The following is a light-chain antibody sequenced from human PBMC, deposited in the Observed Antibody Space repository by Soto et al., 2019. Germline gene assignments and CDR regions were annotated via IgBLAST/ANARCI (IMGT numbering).Light chain of an antibody. CDR1: QSVSSSY. V-gene: IGKV3-20*01. Sequence: EIVLTQSPGTLSLSPGERATHSCRASQSVSSSYLAWYQQKPGQAPRLLIYGASSRATGIPDRFSGSGSGTDFTLTIIRLEPEDFAVHYCQQYGSSSCTFGQGTKVEIK. CDR3: QQYGSSSCT. CDR2: GAS. J-gene: IGKJ1*01.